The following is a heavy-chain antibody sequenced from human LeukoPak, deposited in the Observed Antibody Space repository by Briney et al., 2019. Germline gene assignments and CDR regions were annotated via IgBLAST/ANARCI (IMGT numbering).Heavy chain of an antibody. CDR1: GFTFSSYA. V-gene: IGHV3-23*01. Sequence: PGGSLRLSCAASGFTFSSYAMSWVRQAPGKGLEWVSAISGSGGSTYYADSVKGRFTISRDNSKNTLYLQMNSLRAEDTAVYYCAKAHYYYDSSGYYCSYFDYWGQGTLVTVSS. D-gene: IGHD3-22*01. CDR2: ISGSGGST. J-gene: IGHJ4*02. CDR3: AKAHYYYDSSGYYCSYFDY.